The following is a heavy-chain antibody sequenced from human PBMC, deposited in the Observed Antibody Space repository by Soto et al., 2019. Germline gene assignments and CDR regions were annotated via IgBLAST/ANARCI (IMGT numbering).Heavy chain of an antibody. V-gene: IGHV3-30*18. J-gene: IGHJ6*02. CDR2: ISYDGSNK. CDR3: AKAGRAGGYGMDV. CDR1: GFTYSSYG. Sequence: VQLLESGGGLVQPGGSLRLSCAASGFTYSSYGMHWVRQAPGKGLEWVAVISYDGSNKYYADSVKGRFTISRDNSKNTLYLQMNSLRAEDTAVYNCAKAGRAGGYGMDVWGQGTTVTVSS. D-gene: IGHD1-26*01.